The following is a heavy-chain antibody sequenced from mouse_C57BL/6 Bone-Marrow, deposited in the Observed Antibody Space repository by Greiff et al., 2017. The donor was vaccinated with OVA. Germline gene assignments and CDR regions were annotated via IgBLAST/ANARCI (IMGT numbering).Heavy chain of an antibody. V-gene: IGHV1-82*01. CDR3: ACWRYYRSSYY. Sequence: VQLQQSGPELVKPGASVKISCKASGYAFSSSWMNWVKQRPGKGLEWIGRIYPGDGDTNYNGKIKGKATLTADKSSSTAYMQLSSLTSENSAVYVCACWRYYRSSYYWGQGTSVTVSS. CDR1: GYAFSSSW. D-gene: IGHD1-1*01. CDR2: IYPGDGDT. J-gene: IGHJ4*01.